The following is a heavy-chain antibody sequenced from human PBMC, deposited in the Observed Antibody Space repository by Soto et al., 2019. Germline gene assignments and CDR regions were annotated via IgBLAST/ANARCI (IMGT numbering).Heavy chain of an antibody. J-gene: IGHJ6*02. CDR3: AHKAREYVLRFLEWLFFDGMDV. Sequence: QITLKESGPTLVKPTQTLTLTCTFSGFSLSTSGVGVGWIRQPPGKALEWLALIYWDDDKRYSPSLKSRLTITKDTSKNQVVLTMTNMDPVDTATYYCAHKAREYVLRFLEWLFFDGMDVWGQGTTVTVSS. CDR2: IYWDDDK. V-gene: IGHV2-5*02. CDR1: GFSLSTSGVG. D-gene: IGHD3-3*01.